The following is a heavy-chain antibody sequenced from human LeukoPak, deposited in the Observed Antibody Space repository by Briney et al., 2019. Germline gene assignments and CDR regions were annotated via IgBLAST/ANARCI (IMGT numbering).Heavy chain of an antibody. Sequence: GGSLRLSCAASGFTSSSYAMSWVRQAPGKGLEWVSAISGSGGSTYYADSVKGRFTISRDNSKNTLYLQMNSLRAEDTAVYYCAKSDCSSTSCYINYWGQGTLVTVSS. J-gene: IGHJ4*02. CDR1: GFTSSSYA. CDR2: ISGSGGST. D-gene: IGHD2-2*02. CDR3: AKSDCSSTSCYINY. V-gene: IGHV3-23*01.